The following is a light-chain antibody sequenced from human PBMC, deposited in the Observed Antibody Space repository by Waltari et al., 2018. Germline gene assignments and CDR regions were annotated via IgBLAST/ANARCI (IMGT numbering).Light chain of an antibody. J-gene: IGLJ1*01. Sequence: QSALTQPASVSGSPGQSITISCPGTSSDVGGYNYVSWYQQHPGKHPKLMIYDVSNRPSGVSNRFSGSKSGNTVSLTISGLQAEDEADYYCSSYTSSSTPYVFGTGTKVTVL. CDR1: SSDVGGYNY. CDR3: SSYTSSSTPYV. CDR2: DVS. V-gene: IGLV2-14*03.